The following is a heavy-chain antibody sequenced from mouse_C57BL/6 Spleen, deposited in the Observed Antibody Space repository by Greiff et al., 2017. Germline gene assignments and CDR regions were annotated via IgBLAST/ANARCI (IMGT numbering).Heavy chain of an antibody. CDR1: GYTFTSYW. J-gene: IGHJ2*01. Sequence: QVQLQQPGAELVKPGASVKMSCKASGYTFTSYWITWVKQRPGQGLEWIGDIYPGSGSTNYNEKFKSTATLTVDTSSSTAYMQLSSLTSENSAVYYCARRPYYYSSSYDYFDYWGQGTTLTVSS. V-gene: IGHV1-55*01. CDR3: ARRPYYYSSSYDYFDY. D-gene: IGHD1-1*01. CDR2: IYPGSGST.